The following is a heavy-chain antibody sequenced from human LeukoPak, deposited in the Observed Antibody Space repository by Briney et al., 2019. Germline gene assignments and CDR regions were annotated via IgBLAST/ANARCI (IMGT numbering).Heavy chain of an antibody. CDR3: AKVPSDPELEYCSGGSCYLNYFDY. D-gene: IGHD2-15*01. V-gene: IGHV3-23*01. CDR2: ISGSGGST. Sequence: PGGSLRLSCAASGFTFSSYAMSWVRQAPGKGLEWVSAISGSGGSTYYADSVKGRFTISRDNSKNTLYLQMNSLRAEDTAVYYCAKVPSDPELEYCSGGSCYLNYFDYWGQGTLVTVSS. J-gene: IGHJ4*02. CDR1: GFTFSSYA.